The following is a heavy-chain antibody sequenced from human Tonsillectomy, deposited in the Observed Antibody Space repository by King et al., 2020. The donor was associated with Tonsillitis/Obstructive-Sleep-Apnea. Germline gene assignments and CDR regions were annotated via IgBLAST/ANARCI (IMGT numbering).Heavy chain of an antibody. CDR1: GGSISDSMYY. CDR3: GRQRGGSSSCDP. J-gene: IGHJ5*02. Sequence: QLQESGPGLVKPSETLSLTCTVSGGSISDSMYYWGWFRQPPGKGREWIGMIYYSGSTYYIPSLNSRVIISVYTSKNHFSLKLSSVTAADTAVYYCGRQRGGSSSCDPWGQGTLVTVSS. D-gene: IGHD6-6*01. CDR2: IYYSGST. V-gene: IGHV4-39*01.